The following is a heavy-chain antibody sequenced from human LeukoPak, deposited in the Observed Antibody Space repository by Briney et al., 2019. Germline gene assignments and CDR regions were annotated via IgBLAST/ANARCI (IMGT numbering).Heavy chain of an antibody. CDR3: ARGPVGGTTYNDGDAFDI. CDR2: IRYSGST. V-gene: IGHV4-30-4*07. Sequence: SETLSLTCEVSGDSLSSGGYSWSWIRQPPGKGLEWIGYIRYSGSTYYNPSLKSRLTMSVEASKTQFSLRLSSVTAADTAVYYCARGPVGGTTYNDGDAFDIWGQGTMVTVSS. J-gene: IGHJ3*02. CDR1: GDSLSSGGYS. D-gene: IGHD1-7*01.